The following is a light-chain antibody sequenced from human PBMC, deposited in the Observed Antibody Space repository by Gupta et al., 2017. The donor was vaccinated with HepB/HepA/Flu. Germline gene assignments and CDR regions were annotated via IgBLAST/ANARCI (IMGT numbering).Light chain of an antibody. CDR1: QSVRNNF. CDR2: GAS. Sequence: IVFTEFPGTLSLFPGEGATLFCRASQSVRNNFLGWYQQKPGQAPRLLIYGASIRAIGIPDRFSGSGSGTDFTLTISRLEPEDSAVYYCQHHGTILFSFGPGTKVDIK. V-gene: IGKV3-20*01. CDR3: QHHGTILFS. J-gene: IGKJ3*01.